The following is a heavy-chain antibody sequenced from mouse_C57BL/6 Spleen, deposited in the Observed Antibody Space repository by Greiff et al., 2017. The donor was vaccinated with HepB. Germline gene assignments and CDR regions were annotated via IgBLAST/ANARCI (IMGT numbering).Heavy chain of an antibody. Sequence: QVQLQQPGAELVMPGASVKLSCKASGYTFTSYWMHWVKQRPGQGLEWIGEIDPSDSYTNYNQKFKGKSTLTVDKSSSTAYMQLSSLTSEDSAVYYCARRTVTGYFDYWGQGTTLTVSS. J-gene: IGHJ2*01. CDR2: IDPSDSYT. CDR1: GYTFTSYW. CDR3: ARRTVTGYFDY. V-gene: IGHV1-69*01. D-gene: IGHD2-13*01.